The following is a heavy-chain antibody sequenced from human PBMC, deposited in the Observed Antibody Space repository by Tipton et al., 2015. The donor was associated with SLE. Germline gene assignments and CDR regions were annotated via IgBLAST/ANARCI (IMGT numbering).Heavy chain of an antibody. CDR2: IQYDETKE. Sequence: SLRLSCVASGFTFSNYGMHWVRQAPGKGLEWVAFIQYDETKEYYADSVNGRFIISRDTSKNTLYLQMNTLRPEDTGFYYCARDLRFYGSGSRYYFDHWGQGTSVTVSP. CDR3: ARDLRFYGSGSRYYFDH. J-gene: IGHJ4*02. CDR1: GFTFSNYG. D-gene: IGHD3-10*01. V-gene: IGHV3-30*02.